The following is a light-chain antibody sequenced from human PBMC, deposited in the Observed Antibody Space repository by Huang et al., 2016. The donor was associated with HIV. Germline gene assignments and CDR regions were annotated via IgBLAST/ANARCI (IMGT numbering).Light chain of an antibody. CDR3: QQRANWLT. CDR1: QSVRSY. V-gene: IGKV3-11*01. CDR2: DAS. J-gene: IGKJ4*01. Sequence: IVLTQSPATLSLSPGERATLSCRASQSVRSYLAWYQQKPGQAPRLLIYDASNRATGVPDRFSGSGYGTDFTLTISSLEPEDFAVYYCQQRANWLTFGGGTKVEIK.